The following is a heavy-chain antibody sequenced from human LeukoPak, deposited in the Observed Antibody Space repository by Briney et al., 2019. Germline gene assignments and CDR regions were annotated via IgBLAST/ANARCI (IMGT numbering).Heavy chain of an antibody. CDR1: SGSISSSSYY. Sequence: SETLSLTCTVSSGSISSSSYYWGWIRQPPGKGLEWIGSIYYSGSNYYNPSLKSRVTISVDTSKNQFSLKLSSVTAADTAVYYCASDRIGSYYFYYYYYMDVWGKGTTVTVSS. D-gene: IGHD1-26*01. J-gene: IGHJ6*03. CDR3: ASDRIGSYYFYYYYYMDV. CDR2: IYYSGSN. V-gene: IGHV4-39*07.